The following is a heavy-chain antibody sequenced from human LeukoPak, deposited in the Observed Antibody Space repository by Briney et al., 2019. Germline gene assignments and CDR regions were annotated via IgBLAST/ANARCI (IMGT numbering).Heavy chain of an antibody. CDR3: AREHYYGSGSYSVDY. CDR1: GYTFTGYY. Sequence: ASVKVSCKASGYTFTGYYIHWVRQAPGQGLEWMGWINPNSGGTNYAQKFQGRVTMTRDTSISTAYMELSRLRSDDTAVYYCAREHYYGSGSYSVDYWGQGTLVTVSS. D-gene: IGHD3-10*01. J-gene: IGHJ4*02. CDR2: INPNSGGT. V-gene: IGHV1-2*02.